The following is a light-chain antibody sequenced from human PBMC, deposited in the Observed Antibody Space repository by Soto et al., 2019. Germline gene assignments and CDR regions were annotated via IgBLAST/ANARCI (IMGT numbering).Light chain of an antibody. V-gene: IGKV1-17*01. CDR2: EAS. Sequence: DVRMTQSPSSLSASVGDRVTITCRASQDIGYRLGWYQQKPGKVPKCLIYEASTLQGGVPSRFSGAGSGTDFTLTISGLQPEDFATYCCLQHSDYPFTFGLGTKVDI. J-gene: IGKJ3*01. CDR3: LQHSDYPFT. CDR1: QDIGYR.